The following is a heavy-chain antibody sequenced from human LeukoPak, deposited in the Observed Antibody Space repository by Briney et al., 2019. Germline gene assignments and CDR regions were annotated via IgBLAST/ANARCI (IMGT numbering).Heavy chain of an antibody. CDR3: ATSLGPDRVEMAPTRGPLAEYFQH. Sequence: ATVKVSCKVSGYALTEFSMHWVRQAPGKGLEWMGGFDPEDGGTIYAQKFQGRVTMTEDTSTDTTYMELSSLRSEDTAVYYCATSLGPDRVEMAPTRGPLAEYFQHWGQGTLFTVSS. J-gene: IGHJ1*01. V-gene: IGHV1-24*01. D-gene: IGHD5-24*01. CDR2: FDPEDGGT. CDR1: GYALTEFS.